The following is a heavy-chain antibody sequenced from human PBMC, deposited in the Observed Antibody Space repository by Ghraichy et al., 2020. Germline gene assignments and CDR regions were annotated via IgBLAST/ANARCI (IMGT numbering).Heavy chain of an antibody. CDR2: IYHSGSA. CDR1: GGSVTSDPYS. Sequence: TLSLTCTVSGGSVTSDPYSWTWVRQPSGKGLEWIGYIYHSGSAFLNPSLKSRVAISVDRSENQFSLKLTSVSAADTAVYYCAVLVSNGVDVWGQGTKVTASS. V-gene: IGHV4-30-2*01. D-gene: IGHD3-3*01. CDR3: AVLVSNGVDV. J-gene: IGHJ6*02.